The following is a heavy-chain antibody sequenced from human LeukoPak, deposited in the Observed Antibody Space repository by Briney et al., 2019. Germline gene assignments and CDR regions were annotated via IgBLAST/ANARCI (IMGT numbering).Heavy chain of an antibody. J-gene: IGHJ5*01. CDR1: GLTFSSYG. CDR3: AKTTVTTPHTWFDS. CDR2: ISGSGGST. D-gene: IGHD4-17*01. Sequence: LAGGSLRLSCAASGLTFSSYGMTWVRQAPGKGLEWVSVISGSGGSTYYADSVKGRFTISRDNSKNTLYLQMNSLRAEDTAVYFCAKTTVTTPHTWFDSWGQGTLVTVSS. V-gene: IGHV3-23*01.